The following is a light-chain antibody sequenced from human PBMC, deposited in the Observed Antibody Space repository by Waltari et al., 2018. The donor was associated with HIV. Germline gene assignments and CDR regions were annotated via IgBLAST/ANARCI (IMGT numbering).Light chain of an antibody. Sequence: DIQMTQAPSTLSASVVDRVIITGRASRSSGSWFAWYQEKPGKAPKVLNYKASSLENVVPSRYSCSGAETEFTLTLSSLQPDDFGTYYGQQYESHWWTFGQGTKVEIK. J-gene: IGKJ1*01. CDR2: KAS. CDR1: RSSGSW. V-gene: IGKV1-5*03. CDR3: QQYESHWWT.